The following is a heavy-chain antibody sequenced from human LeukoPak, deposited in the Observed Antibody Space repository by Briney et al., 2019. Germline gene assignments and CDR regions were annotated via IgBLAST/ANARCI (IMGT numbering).Heavy chain of an antibody. CDR2: ISSSTSTI. D-gene: IGHD2-21*01. CDR3: AREGQVCGGECYSTRLRNYYYYMDV. V-gene: IGHV3-48*01. Sequence: PGGSLRLSCAASGFTFSGYSMNWVRQAPGKGLEWVSYISSSTSTIYYADSVKGRFTISRDNAKNSLSLQMNSLRAEDTAVYYCAREGQVCGGECYSTRLRNYYYYMDVWGKGTTVTVSS. CDR1: GFTFSGYS. J-gene: IGHJ6*03.